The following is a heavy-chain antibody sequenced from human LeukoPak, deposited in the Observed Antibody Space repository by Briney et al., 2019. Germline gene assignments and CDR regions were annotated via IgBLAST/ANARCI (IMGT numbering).Heavy chain of an antibody. CDR2: ISGSGGST. D-gene: IGHD3-22*01. J-gene: IGHJ4*02. CDR1: GFTFSSYA. CDR3: AKGDSMIVEVDFDY. Sequence: GGSLRLSCAASGFTFSSYAMSWVRQAPGKGLEWVSAISGSGGSTYYADSVKGRFTISRDNSKNTLYLQMNSLRAEDTAVHYCAKGDSMIVEVDFDYWGQGTLVTVSS. V-gene: IGHV3-23*01.